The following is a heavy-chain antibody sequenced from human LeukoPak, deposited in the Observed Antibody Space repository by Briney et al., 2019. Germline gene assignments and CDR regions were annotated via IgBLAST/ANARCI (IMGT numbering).Heavy chain of an antibody. J-gene: IGHJ4*02. D-gene: IGHD2/OR15-2a*01. CDR2: IHNDAATT. Sequence: PGASLRLSCAASGFGFGAYAMIWVRQAPGKGLEWVSLIHNDAATTYYADSVRGRFTVSRDNSKNTPYLEMNSLRAEDTAVYYCAKGKGGTSFNYCFDYWGQGTPVSVSS. CDR1: GFGFGAYA. CDR3: AKGKGGTSFNYCFDY. V-gene: IGHV3-23*03.